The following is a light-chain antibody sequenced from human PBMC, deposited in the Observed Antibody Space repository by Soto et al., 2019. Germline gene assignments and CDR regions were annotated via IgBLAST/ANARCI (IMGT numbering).Light chain of an antibody. Sequence: QYVLTQPPSVSGAPGQRVTISCTGSSSNIGAGYAVNWYQQLPGTAPKLLIYVNSNRPSGVPDRFSGSKSGTSASLAITGLQAEDEEDYYCQSYDTSLTPYVFGTGTKLTVL. CDR1: SSNIGAGYA. V-gene: IGLV1-40*01. CDR3: QSYDTSLTPYV. J-gene: IGLJ1*01. CDR2: VNS.